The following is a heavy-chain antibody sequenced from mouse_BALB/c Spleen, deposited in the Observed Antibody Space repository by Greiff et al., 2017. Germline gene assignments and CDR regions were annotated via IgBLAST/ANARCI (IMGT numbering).Heavy chain of an antibody. CDR3: AREGGYDYAMDY. CDR2: ISSGGST. J-gene: IGHJ4*01. D-gene: IGHD2-2*01. CDR1: GFTFSSYA. V-gene: IGHV5-6-5*01. Sequence: EVKLVESGGGLVKPGGSLKLSCAASGFTFSSYAMSWVRQTPEKRLEWVASISSGGSTYYPDSVKGRFTISRDNARNILYLQMSSLRSEDTAMYYCAREGGYDYAMDYWGQGTSVTVSS.